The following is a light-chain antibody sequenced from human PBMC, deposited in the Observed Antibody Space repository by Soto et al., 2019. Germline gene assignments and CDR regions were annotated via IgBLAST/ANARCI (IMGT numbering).Light chain of an antibody. J-gene: IGKJ1*01. CDR3: QQYETSPRA. CDR1: QSVGSNY. CDR2: DAS. Sequence: EIVLTQSPGTLSLSPGERATLSCRASQSVGSNYVAWYQQRPGQAPRLLIYDASRRATGIPDKFSGSASGKDFTLTISRLEPEDSAVYYCQQYETSPRAFGQGTKVEIK. V-gene: IGKV3-20*01.